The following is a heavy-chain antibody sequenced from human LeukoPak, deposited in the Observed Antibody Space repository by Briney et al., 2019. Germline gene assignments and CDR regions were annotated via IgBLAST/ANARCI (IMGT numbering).Heavy chain of an antibody. J-gene: IGHJ4*02. CDR2: IYHSGST. V-gene: IGHV4-4*02. CDR3: ARVRRGYSYGSVGGRFDY. CDR1: GGSISSSNW. Sequence: SGTLSLTCAVSGGSISSSNWWSWVRQPPGKGLEWIGEIYHSGSTNYNPSLKSRVTISVDKSKNQFSLKLSSVTAADTAVYYCARVRRGYSYGSVGGRFDYWGQGTLVTVSS. D-gene: IGHD5-18*01.